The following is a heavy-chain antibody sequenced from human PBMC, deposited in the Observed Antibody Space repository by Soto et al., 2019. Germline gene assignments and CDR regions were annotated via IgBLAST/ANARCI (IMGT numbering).Heavy chain of an antibody. CDR2: ISSGRTYT. Sequence: GGSLRLSCAASGFTFSRYSMNWVRQAPGKGLEWVSSISSGRTYTDYADSVKGRFTISGDNAKNSLYLQMNSLRAEDTAVYYCATMGSGYYYDYWGQGTMVTVS. V-gene: IGHV3-21*01. J-gene: IGHJ4*02. CDR3: ATMGSGYYYDY. D-gene: IGHD3-22*01. CDR1: GFTFSRYS.